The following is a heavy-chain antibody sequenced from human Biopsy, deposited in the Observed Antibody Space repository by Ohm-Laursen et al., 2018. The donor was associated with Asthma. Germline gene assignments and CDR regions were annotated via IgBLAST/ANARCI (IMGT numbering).Heavy chain of an antibody. D-gene: IGHD1-26*01. CDR2: IYKSGQV. J-gene: IGHJ3*02. CDR1: GGSISSNFYY. Sequence: SETLSLTCPVSGGSISSNFYYWGWIRQPPGKGLEWIGNIYKSGQVYYNLSLKSRVTISVDTSKNQFSLQLRSVTAADTAVYYCARQKLVAAKGPFDIWGQGTMVTVSS. CDR3: ARQKLVAAKGPFDI. V-gene: IGHV4-39*01.